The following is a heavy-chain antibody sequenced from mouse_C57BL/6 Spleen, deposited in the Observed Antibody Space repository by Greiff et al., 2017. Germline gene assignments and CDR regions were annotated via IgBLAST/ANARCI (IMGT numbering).Heavy chain of an antibody. Sequence: VQLQESGAELVRPGASVKLSCKASGYTFTDYYINWVKQRPGQGLEWIARIYPGSGNTYYNEKFKGKATLTAEKSSSTAYMQLSSLTSEDSAVYFCAREGDYYYGSSYDYAMGYWGQGTSVTVSS. CDR3: AREGDYYYGSSYDYAMGY. D-gene: IGHD1-1*01. J-gene: IGHJ4*01. CDR2: IYPGSGNT. V-gene: IGHV1-76*01. CDR1: GYTFTDYY.